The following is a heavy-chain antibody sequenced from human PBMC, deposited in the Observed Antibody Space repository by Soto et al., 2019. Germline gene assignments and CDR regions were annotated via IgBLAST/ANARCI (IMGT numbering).Heavy chain of an antibody. CDR1: GFAFDDYA. CDR2: ISWNSGRI. D-gene: IGHD3-16*01. CDR3: EKDTPPCLYGGFLGWSAP. J-gene: IGHJ5*02. V-gene: IGHV3-9*01. Sequence: EVQLVESGGGLVQPGRSLRLSCAASGFAFDDYAMHWVRQAPGKGLEWVSGISWNSGRIGYADSVKGRFTISRDNAKNPLYLRMNSLRAETTAFFYCEKDTPPCLYGGFLGWSAPGAQGPRIT.